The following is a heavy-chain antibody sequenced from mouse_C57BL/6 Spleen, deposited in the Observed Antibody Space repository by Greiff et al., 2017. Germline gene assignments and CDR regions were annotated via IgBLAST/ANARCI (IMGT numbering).Heavy chain of an antibody. V-gene: IGHV10-1*01. D-gene: IGHD3-1*01. CDR1: GFSFNTYA. Sequence: EVKLMASGGGLVQPKGSLKLSCAASGFSFNTYAMNWVRQAPGKGLEWVARIRSKSNNYATYYADSVKDRFTISRDDSESMLYLQMNNLKTEDTAMYYCVRHGLQYAMDYWGQGTSVTVSS. CDR3: VRHGLQYAMDY. CDR2: IRSKSNNYAT. J-gene: IGHJ4*01.